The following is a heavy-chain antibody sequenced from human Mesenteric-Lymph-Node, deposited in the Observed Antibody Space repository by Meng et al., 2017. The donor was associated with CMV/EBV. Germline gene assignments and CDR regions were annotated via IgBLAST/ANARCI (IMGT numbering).Heavy chain of an antibody. CDR2: ISTSGTTI. CDR3: ARGYDNSGYYYDY. D-gene: IGHD3-22*01. J-gene: IGHJ4*02. V-gene: IGHV3-48*03. CDR1: GFIFSSYE. Sequence: GESLKISCAASGFIFSSYEMNWVRQAPGKGLEWVSYISTSGTTIYYADSVKGRFTISRDNAKNSLYLQMNSLRAEDTAFYYCARGYDNSGYYYDYWGQGTLVTVSS.